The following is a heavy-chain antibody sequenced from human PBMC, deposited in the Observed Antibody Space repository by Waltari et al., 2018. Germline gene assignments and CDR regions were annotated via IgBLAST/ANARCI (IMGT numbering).Heavy chain of an antibody. CDR2: INHSGST. D-gene: IGHD3-10*01. V-gene: IGHV4-34*01. CDR3: ARDRNTMVRGVLGPYYYYYGMDV. CDR1: GGSFSGYY. J-gene: IGHJ6*02. Sequence: QVQLQQWGAGLLKPSETLSLTCAVYGGSFSGYYWCWIRQPPGKGLAWIGEINHSGSTNYNPSLKSRVTISVDTSKNQFSLKLSSVTAADTAVYYCARDRNTMVRGVLGPYYYYYGMDVWGQGTTVTVSS.